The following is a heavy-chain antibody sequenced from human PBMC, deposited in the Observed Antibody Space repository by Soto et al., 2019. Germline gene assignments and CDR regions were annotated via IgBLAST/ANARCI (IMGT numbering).Heavy chain of an antibody. CDR1: GFTFSSYG. D-gene: IGHD3-9*01. CDR2: ISYDGSNK. J-gene: IGHJ6*02. CDR3: AKELEYYDILTGYGGPYYYGMDV. Sequence: QVQLVESGGGVVQPGRSLRLSCAASGFTFSSYGMHWVRQAPGKGLEWVAVISYDGSNKYYADSVKGRFIISRDNSKNTLYLQMNSLRAEDTAVYYCAKELEYYDILTGYGGPYYYGMDVWGQGTTVTVSS. V-gene: IGHV3-30*18.